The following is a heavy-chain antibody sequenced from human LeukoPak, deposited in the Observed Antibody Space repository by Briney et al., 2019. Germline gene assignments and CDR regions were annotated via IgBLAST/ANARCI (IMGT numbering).Heavy chain of an antibody. CDR2: IDYSGST. Sequence: SETLSLTCTVSGGSVSSGSYYWSWIRQPPGKGLEWIGYIDYSGSTNYNPSLKSRVTISVDTSKNQFSLKLSSVTAADTAVYYCARVLNYDILTGYYRWFDPWGQGTLVTVSS. CDR1: GGSVSSGSYY. CDR3: ARVLNYDILTGYYRWFDP. J-gene: IGHJ5*02. D-gene: IGHD3-9*01. V-gene: IGHV4-61*01.